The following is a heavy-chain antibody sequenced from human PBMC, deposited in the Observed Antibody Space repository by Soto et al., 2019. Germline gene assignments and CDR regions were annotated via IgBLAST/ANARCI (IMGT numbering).Heavy chain of an antibody. Sequence: EVQLLESGGGLVQPGGSLSVSCAASGFSFSSHDMTWVRQAPGQGLEWVSAISGSGKSTYYADSVRGRFNISRDKSKNTLYLQMNSLRAEDSAVYYCAKGGWGSIMGVWGKGTTVTVSS. CDR2: ISGSGKST. CDR1: GFSFSSHD. V-gene: IGHV3-23*01. CDR3: AKGGWGSIMGV. J-gene: IGHJ6*04. D-gene: IGHD3-16*01.